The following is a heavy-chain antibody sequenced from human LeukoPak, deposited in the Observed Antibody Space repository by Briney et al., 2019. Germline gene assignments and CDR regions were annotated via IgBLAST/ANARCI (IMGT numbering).Heavy chain of an antibody. Sequence: PSETLSLTCTVSGGSISSYYWSWIRQPPGKGLERVGYSHYSGNTYYNPSLKSRFTISVDTSKNQFSLKLNSVAAADTAVYYCASYSDYSRAFDYWGQGTLVTVSS. CDR3: ASYSDYSRAFDY. CDR2: SHYSGNT. CDR1: GGSISSYY. V-gene: IGHV4-59*08. D-gene: IGHD4-11*01. J-gene: IGHJ4*02.